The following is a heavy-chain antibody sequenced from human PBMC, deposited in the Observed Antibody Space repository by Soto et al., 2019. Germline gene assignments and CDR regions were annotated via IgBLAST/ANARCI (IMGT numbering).Heavy chain of an antibody. Sequence: SETLSLTCAVSGGSISSGGYSWSWIRQPPGKGLEWIGFVYHSGSTYYNPSLKSRVTISVDKSKNQFSLKLSSLTAADTAVYYCARDRITRGTTVVVVLDYWGQGTLVTVSS. D-gene: IGHD3-22*01. CDR2: VYHSGST. CDR1: GGSISSGGYS. J-gene: IGHJ4*02. V-gene: IGHV4-30-2*01. CDR3: ARDRITRGTTVVVVLDY.